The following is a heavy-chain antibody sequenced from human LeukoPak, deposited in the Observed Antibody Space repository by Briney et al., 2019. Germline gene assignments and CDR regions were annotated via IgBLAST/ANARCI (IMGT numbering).Heavy chain of an antibody. CDR1: GGSISSGDYY. D-gene: IGHD4-11*01. J-gene: IGHJ4*02. CDR2: IYYSGST. CDR3: ARDTITTVTDGYFDY. V-gene: IGHV4-30-4*08. Sequence: PSQTLSLTCTVSGGSISSGDYYWSWIRQPPGKGLEWIGYIYYSGSTYYNPSLKSRVTISVDTSKNQFSLKLSSVTAADTAVYYCARDTITTVTDGYFDYWGQGTLVTVSS.